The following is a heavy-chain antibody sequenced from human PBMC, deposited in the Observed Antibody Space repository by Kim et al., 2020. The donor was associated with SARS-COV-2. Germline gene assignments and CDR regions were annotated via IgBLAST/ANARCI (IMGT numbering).Heavy chain of an antibody. V-gene: IGHV4-59*13. CDR3: ARWYYYDSSGFDRGTYYFDY. CDR2: IYYSGST. D-gene: IGHD3-22*01. J-gene: IGHJ4*02. Sequence: SETLSLTCTVSGGSISSYYWSWIRQPPGKGLEWIGYIYYSGSTNYNPSLKSRVTISVDTSKNQFSLKLSSVTAADTAVYYCARWYYYDSSGFDRGTYYFDYWGQGTLVTVSS. CDR1: GGSISSYY.